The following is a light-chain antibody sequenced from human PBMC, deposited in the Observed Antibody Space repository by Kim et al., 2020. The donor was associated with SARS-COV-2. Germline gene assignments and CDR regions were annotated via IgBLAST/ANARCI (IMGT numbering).Light chain of an antibody. CDR2: SYN. V-gene: IGLV1-44*01. CDR1: SSNIGSNT. Sequence: QSVLTQPPSASGTPGQRVTISCSGSSSNIGSNTVNWYQQLPGTAPKLLIYSYNQRPSGVPDRFSGSKSGTSASLAISGLQSEDEADYYCAAWDDSLNGRGVFGGGTQLTVL. CDR3: AAWDDSLNGRGV. J-gene: IGLJ2*01.